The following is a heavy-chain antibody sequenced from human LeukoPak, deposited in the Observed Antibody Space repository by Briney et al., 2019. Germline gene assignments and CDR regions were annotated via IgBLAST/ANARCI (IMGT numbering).Heavy chain of an antibody. V-gene: IGHV3-30*03. D-gene: IGHD2-21*02. CDR2: ISYDGSNK. CDR3: ARAMGGDPNDY. CDR1: GFTFSSYG. Sequence: GRSLRLSCAASGFTFSSYGMHWVRQAPGKGLEWVAVISYDGSNKYYADSVKGRFTISRDNSKNTLYLQMNSLRAEDTAVYYCARAMGGDPNDYWGQGTLVTVSS. J-gene: IGHJ4*02.